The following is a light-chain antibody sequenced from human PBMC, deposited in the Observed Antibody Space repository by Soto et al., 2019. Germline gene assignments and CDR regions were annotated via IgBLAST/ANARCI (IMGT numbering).Light chain of an antibody. V-gene: IGLV1-40*01. CDR2: GSS. CDR3: QSYDRSLSGHVV. J-gene: IGLJ2*01. Sequence: QSALTQPPSVSGAPGQRVTISCTGSSSNIGAGYDVHWYQQLPGTAPKLLIYGSSYRPSGVPDRFSGSKSGTSASLAITGLQAEDEADYYCQSYDRSLSGHVVFGGGTKLTVL. CDR1: SSNIGAGYD.